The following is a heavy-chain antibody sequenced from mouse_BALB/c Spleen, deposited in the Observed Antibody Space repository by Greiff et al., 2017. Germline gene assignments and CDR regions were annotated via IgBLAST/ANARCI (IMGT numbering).Heavy chain of an antibody. CDR3: ARRRGTSAGMAWFAY. J-gene: IGHJ3*01. CDR1: GYTFTDYV. V-gene: IGHV1-77*01. D-gene: IGHD3-3*01. CDR2: IYPGSGST. Sequence: VQLQESGPELVKPGASVKMSCKASGYTFTDYVISWVKQRTGQSLEWIGEIYPGSGSTYYNEKFKGKATLTADKSSNTAYMQLSSLTSEDSAVYFCARRRGTSAGMAWFAYWGQGTLVTVSA.